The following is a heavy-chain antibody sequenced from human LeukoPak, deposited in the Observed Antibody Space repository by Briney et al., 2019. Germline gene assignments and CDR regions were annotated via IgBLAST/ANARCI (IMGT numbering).Heavy chain of an antibody. CDR3: AKGGYSSSWYVDY. Sequence: GGSLRLSCAASGFTFSSYAMSWVRQAPGKGLEWVSGISGSGGSTYYADTVKGRFTISRDNHKNSLYLQMNSLRAEDTALYYCAKGGYSSSWYVDYWGQGTLVTVSS. CDR2: ISGSGGST. D-gene: IGHD6-13*01. J-gene: IGHJ4*02. V-gene: IGHV3-23*01. CDR1: GFTFSSYA.